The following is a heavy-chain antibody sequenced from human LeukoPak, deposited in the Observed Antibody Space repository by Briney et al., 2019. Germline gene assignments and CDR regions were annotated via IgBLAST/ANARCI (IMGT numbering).Heavy chain of an antibody. J-gene: IGHJ6*02. Sequence: GRSLRLSCAASGFTFDDYAMHWVRQAPGKGLEWVSGISWNSGSIGYADSVKGRFTISRDNAKNSLYLQMNSLRAEDTALYYCAKGSRYGPYYYYYYGMDVWGQGTTVTVSS. CDR3: AKGSRYGPYYYYYYGMDV. CDR1: GFTFDDYA. CDR2: ISWNSGSI. V-gene: IGHV3-9*01. D-gene: IGHD1-14*01.